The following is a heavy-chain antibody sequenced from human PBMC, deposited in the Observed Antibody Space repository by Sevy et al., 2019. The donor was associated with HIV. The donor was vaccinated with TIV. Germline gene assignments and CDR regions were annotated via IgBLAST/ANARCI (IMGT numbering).Heavy chain of an antibody. CDR1: GFTFSSYW. D-gene: IGHD3-9*01. J-gene: IGHJ6*03. CDR3: ARVYYDILTGPSDTYYYYMDV. V-gene: IGHV3-7*03. CDR2: IKQDGSEK. Sequence: GGSLRLSCAASGFTFSSYWMSWVRQAPGKGLEWVANIKQDGSEKYYVDSVKGRFTISRDNAKNSLYLQMNSLRAEDSAVYYGARVYYDILTGPSDTYYYYMDVWGKGTTVTVSS.